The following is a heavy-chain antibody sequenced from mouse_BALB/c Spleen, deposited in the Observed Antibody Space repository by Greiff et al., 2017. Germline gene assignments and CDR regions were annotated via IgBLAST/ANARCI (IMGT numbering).Heavy chain of an antibody. CDR1: GFTFSSYA. Sequence: DVMLVESGGGLVKPGGSLKLSCAASGFTFSSYAMSWVRQSPEKRLEWVAEISSGGSYTYYPDTVTGRFTISRDNAKNTLYLEMSSLRSEDTAMYYCASGITTAKWFAYWGQGTLVTVSA. V-gene: IGHV5-9-4*01. J-gene: IGHJ3*01. CDR3: ASGITTAKWFAY. CDR2: ISSGGSYT. D-gene: IGHD1-2*01.